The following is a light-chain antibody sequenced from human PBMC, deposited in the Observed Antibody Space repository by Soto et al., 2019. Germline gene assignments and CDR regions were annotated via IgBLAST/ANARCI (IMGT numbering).Light chain of an antibody. V-gene: IGLV2-14*01. CDR2: EVS. Sequence: QSALTQPASVSGSPGQSITISCTGTSSDVGGYNYVSWYQQHPGKAPKLMIYEVSNRPSGVSNRFSGSKFGNTASLTISGLQAEDEADYYCSSYTSDNTRVFGGGTKLTVL. CDR3: SSYTSDNTRV. J-gene: IGLJ2*01. CDR1: SSDVGGYNY.